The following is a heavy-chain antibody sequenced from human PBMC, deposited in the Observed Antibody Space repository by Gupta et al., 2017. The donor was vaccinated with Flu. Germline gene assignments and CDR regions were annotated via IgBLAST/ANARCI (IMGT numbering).Heavy chain of an antibody. D-gene: IGHD3-22*01. V-gene: IGHV3-73*02. CDR1: GFTFSGSA. CDR3: TRLGDSSGNYYHYFDY. Sequence: EVQLVESGGGLVQPGGSLKLSCAASGFTFSGSAMHWVRQASGKGLEWVGRIRSKGNSYETAYAASVKGRFTISRDDSKNTAYLQMNSLKTEDTAVYYCTRLGDSSGNYYHYFDYWGQGTLVTVSS. CDR2: IRSKGNSYET. J-gene: IGHJ4*02.